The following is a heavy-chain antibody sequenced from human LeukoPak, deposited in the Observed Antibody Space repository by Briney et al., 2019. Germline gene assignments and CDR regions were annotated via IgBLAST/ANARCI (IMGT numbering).Heavy chain of an antibody. CDR3: AKTDNYDSSGYHDY. Sequence: GGSLRLSCAASGFTFSSYGMHWVRQAPGKGLEWVAFIRYDGSNKYYADSVKGRFTISRDNSKNTLYLQMNSLKTEDTAVYYCAKTDNYDSSGYHDYWGQGTLVTVSS. CDR2: IRYDGSNK. D-gene: IGHD3-22*01. CDR1: GFTFSSYG. V-gene: IGHV3-30*02. J-gene: IGHJ4*02.